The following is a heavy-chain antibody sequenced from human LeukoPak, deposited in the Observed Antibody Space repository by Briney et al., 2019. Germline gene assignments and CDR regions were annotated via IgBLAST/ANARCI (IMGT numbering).Heavy chain of an antibody. Sequence: GGSLRLSCAASGFTYSSYAMSWVRQAPGKGLEWVSAISSRRGITYYAGSVKGRFTISRDNSKNTLFLQMDSLRAEDTAVYYCAKGESNWDYYFDCWGQGTLVTASS. V-gene: IGHV3-23*01. CDR1: GFTYSSYA. D-gene: IGHD7-27*01. CDR2: ISSRRGIT. J-gene: IGHJ4*02. CDR3: AKGESNWDYYFDC.